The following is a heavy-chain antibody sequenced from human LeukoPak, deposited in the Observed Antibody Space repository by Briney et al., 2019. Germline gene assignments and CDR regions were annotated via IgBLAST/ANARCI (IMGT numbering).Heavy chain of an antibody. V-gene: IGHV3-48*01. CDR3: ARGRGSSSWYLGKDYFDY. Sequence: GGSLRLSCAASGFTFSTYSMNWVRQAPGKGLEWVSYISSSSSAVYYADSVKGRFTISRDNAKNSLYQQMNSLRAEDTAVYYCARGRGSSSWYLGKDYFDYWGQGTLVTVSS. CDR2: ISSSSSAV. CDR1: GFTFSTYS. J-gene: IGHJ4*02. D-gene: IGHD6-13*01.